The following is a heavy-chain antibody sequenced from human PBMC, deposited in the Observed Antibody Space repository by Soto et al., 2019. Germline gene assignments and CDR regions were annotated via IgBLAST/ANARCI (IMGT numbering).Heavy chain of an antibody. V-gene: IGHV3-23*01. CDR1: GFAFSSYA. Sequence: GSLRLSVSDSGFAFSSYAMSWVRLAPWNVLEWVSAISGSGGSTYYADSSKGRFNISRDNSKNTLYLQMNSLRAEDTAVYYRATLVATIMSQGLFDYWGKGTLVTISS. J-gene: IGHJ4*02. CDR3: ATLVATIMSQGLFDY. CDR2: ISGSGGST. D-gene: IGHD5-12*01.